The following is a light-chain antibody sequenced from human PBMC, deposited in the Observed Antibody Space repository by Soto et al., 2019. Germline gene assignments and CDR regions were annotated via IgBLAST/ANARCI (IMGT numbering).Light chain of an antibody. CDR3: QQADSFPLT. V-gene: IGKV1D-12*01. CDR2: SAS. CDR1: QGISSL. J-gene: IGKJ4*01. Sequence: DIQMTQSPSSVSASVGDRVTITCRASQGISSLLAWYQQKPGKVPKLLIYSASSLQTGVPSRFSGSGSGTDFTLTINSLQPEDFATYYCQQADSFPLTFGGGTKVDIK.